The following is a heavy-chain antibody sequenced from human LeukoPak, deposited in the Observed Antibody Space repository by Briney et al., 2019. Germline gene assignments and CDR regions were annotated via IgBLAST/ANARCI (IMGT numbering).Heavy chain of an antibody. CDR3: AKAETRSLEWLLFAY. CDR2: ISSSGSTI. CDR1: GFTFSDYY. J-gene: IGHJ4*02. D-gene: IGHD3-3*01. Sequence: GGSLRLSCAASGFTFSDYYMSWIRQAPGKGLEWVSYISSSGSTIYYADSVKGRFTISRDNAKNSLYLQMNSLRAEDTAVYYCAKAETRSLEWLLFAYWGQGTLVTVSS. V-gene: IGHV3-11*01.